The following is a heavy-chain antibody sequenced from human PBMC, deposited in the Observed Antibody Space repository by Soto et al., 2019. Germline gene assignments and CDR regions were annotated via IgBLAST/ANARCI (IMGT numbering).Heavy chain of an antibody. CDR1: GFRFSDYY. CDR3: ARDKQYQFDY. D-gene: IGHD2-2*01. J-gene: IGHJ4*02. V-gene: IGHV3-11*06. Sequence: LRLSCAASGFRFSDYYMSWIRQTPGGGLEWLSYISDSGYYTSYADSVKGRFTISRDNSKNTLYLQMNSLRAEDTAVYYCARDKQYQFDYWGQGALVTVSS. CDR2: ISDSGYYT.